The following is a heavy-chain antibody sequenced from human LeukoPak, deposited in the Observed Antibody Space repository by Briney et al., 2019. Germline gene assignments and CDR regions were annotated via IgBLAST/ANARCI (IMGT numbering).Heavy chain of an antibody. CDR2: ISYDGNNK. D-gene: IGHD3-22*01. V-gene: IGHV3-30*03. Sequence: GGSLRLSCAASGFTFSSYSINWVRQAPGRGLEWVAAISYDGNNKYYADSVKGRFTISRDNSKNTLYLQMNSLRAEDTAVYYCARGPRFAIRLIVVVTKGHFDYWGQGTLVTVSS. CDR3: ARGPRFAIRLIVVVTKGHFDY. J-gene: IGHJ4*02. CDR1: GFTFSSYS.